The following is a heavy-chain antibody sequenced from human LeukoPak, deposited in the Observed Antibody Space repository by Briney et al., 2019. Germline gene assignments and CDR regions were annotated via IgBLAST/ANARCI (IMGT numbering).Heavy chain of an antibody. CDR2: IKEDGSEE. Sequence: PGGSLRLSCAASGFTFNWYWMSWVRQAPGKGLEWVANIKEDGSEENYVDSVKGRFTISRDNAKHSLYLQMNSLRAEDTAVYYCAKYNWNYAFDIWGQGTMVTVSS. CDR3: AKYNWNYAFDI. J-gene: IGHJ3*02. D-gene: IGHD1-7*01. V-gene: IGHV3-7*01. CDR1: GFTFNWYW.